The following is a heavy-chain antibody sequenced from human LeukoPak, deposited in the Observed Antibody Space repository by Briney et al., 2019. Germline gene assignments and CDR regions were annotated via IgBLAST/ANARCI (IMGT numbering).Heavy chain of an antibody. CDR3: AKPVTETYYYDSSGYYNY. D-gene: IGHD3-22*01. Sequence: GGSLRLSCAASGFSLSSYAMSWVRLAPGKGLEWVSAISGSGGSTYYADSVKGRFTISRDNSKNTLYLQMNSLRAEDTAVYYCAKPVTETYYYDSSGYYNYWGQGTLVTVSS. J-gene: IGHJ4*02. CDR2: ISGSGGST. CDR1: GFSLSSYA. V-gene: IGHV3-23*01.